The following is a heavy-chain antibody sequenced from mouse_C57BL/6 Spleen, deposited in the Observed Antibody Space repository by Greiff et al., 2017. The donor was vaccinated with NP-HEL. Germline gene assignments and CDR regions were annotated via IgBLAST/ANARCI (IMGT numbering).Heavy chain of an antibody. V-gene: IGHV1-50*01. Sequence: QVQLKQPGAELVKPGASVKLSCKASGYTFTSYWMQWVKQRPGQGLEWIGEIDPSDSYTNYNQKFKGKATLTVDTSSSTAYMQLSSLTSEDSAVYYCARSSYGAMDYWGQGTSVTVSS. CDR3: ARSSYGAMDY. CDR2: IDPSDSYT. CDR1: GYTFTSYW. J-gene: IGHJ4*01. D-gene: IGHD1-1*01.